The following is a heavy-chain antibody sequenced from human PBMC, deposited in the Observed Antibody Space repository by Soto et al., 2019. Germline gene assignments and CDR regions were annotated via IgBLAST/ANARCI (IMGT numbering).Heavy chain of an antibody. CDR2: VSNDGSNK. Sequence: GGSLRLSCAASGFTFSSYVMHWVRQAPGKGLEWVAVVSNDGSNKDYADSVKGRFTISRDNSKNTLYLQMNSLRAEDAAVYYCAKVLLTYTSGWYHPHFDYWGQGTLVTVSS. CDR3: AKVLLTYTSGWYHPHFDY. V-gene: IGHV3-30*18. D-gene: IGHD6-19*01. CDR1: GFTFSSYV. J-gene: IGHJ4*02.